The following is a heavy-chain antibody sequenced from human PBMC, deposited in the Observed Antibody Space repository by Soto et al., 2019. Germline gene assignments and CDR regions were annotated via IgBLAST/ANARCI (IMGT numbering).Heavy chain of an antibody. Sequence: EVQLLESGGTLVQPGGSLRLSCSASGFTFSNYAMSWVRQAPGKGLEWVSGIGGGGGVSYYADSVKGRFTMSRDNSKNPRYLQIVRLRAEDTAVYCCAKDVVGRYEILTAYHYFDYWGQGTLVTVSS. V-gene: IGHV3-23*01. CDR3: AKDVVGRYEILTAYHYFDY. J-gene: IGHJ4*02. D-gene: IGHD3-9*01. CDR1: GFTFSNYA. CDR2: IGGGGGVS.